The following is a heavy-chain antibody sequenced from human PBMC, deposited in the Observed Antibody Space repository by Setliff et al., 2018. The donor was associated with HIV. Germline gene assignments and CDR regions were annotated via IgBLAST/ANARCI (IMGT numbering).Heavy chain of an antibody. CDR3: ARDSYYYHGSGYYYYYFDH. V-gene: IGHV4-4*07. J-gene: IGHJ4*02. D-gene: IGHD3-22*01. CDR2: IYSSWSA. CDR1: GDSISSYY. Sequence: SETLSLTCTVSGDSISSYYWSWIRQPAGKGLEWIGHIYSSWSANYNPYLKSRVTMSVDTSNNQFSLKLNSVTAADTAVYYCARDSYYYHGSGYYYYYFDHWGQGTLVTVSS.